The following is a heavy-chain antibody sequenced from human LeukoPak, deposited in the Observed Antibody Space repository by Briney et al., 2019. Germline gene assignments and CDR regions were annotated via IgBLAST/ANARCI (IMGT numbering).Heavy chain of an antibody. Sequence: QPGGSLRLSCAASGFTFSSYAMSWVRQAPGKGLEWVSAISGSGGSTYYADSVKGRFTISRDNSKNTLYLQMNSLRAEDTAVYYCARVPPITIFGVVQEGYNWFDPWGQGTLVTVSS. V-gene: IGHV3-23*01. CDR2: ISGSGGST. D-gene: IGHD3-3*01. CDR1: GFTFSSYA. J-gene: IGHJ5*02. CDR3: ARVPPITIFGVVQEGYNWFDP.